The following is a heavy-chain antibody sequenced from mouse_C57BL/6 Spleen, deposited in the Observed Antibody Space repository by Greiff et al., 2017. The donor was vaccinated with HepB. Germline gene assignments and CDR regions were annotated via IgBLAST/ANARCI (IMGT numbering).Heavy chain of an antibody. CDR2: IDPSDSYT. D-gene: IGHD2-5*01. J-gene: IGHJ4*01. Sequence: QVQLKQPGAELVMPGASVKLSCKASGYTFTSYWMHWVKQRPGQGLEWIGEIDPSDSYTNYNQKFKGKSTLTVDKSSSTAYMQLSSLTSEDSAVYYCARSYYSNLYAMDYWGQGTSVTVSS. CDR3: ARSYYSNLYAMDY. V-gene: IGHV1-69*01. CDR1: GYTFTSYW.